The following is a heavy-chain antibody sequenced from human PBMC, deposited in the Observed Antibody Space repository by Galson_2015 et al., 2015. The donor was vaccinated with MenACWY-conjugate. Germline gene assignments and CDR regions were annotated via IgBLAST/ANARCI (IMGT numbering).Heavy chain of an antibody. Sequence: ETLSLTCTVSGGSISSRSHYWGWIRQPPGKGLEWIGSIYYTENTYYNPSLMSRVTLSLDTSKNQVSPRLRSVTAGDTAVYYCARRSIGDAFDIWGQGTRVTVSS. V-gene: IGHV4-39*07. CDR2: IYYTENT. CDR1: GGSISSRSHY. CDR3: ARRSIGDAFDI. D-gene: IGHD1-26*01. J-gene: IGHJ3*02.